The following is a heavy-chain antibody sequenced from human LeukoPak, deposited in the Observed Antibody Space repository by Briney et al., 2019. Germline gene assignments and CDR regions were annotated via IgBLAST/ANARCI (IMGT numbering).Heavy chain of an antibody. D-gene: IGHD5-18*01. Sequence: PGRSLRLSCAASGFTFSSYAMHWVRQAPGKGLEWAAVISYDGSNKYYADSVKGRFTISRDNSKNTLYLQMNSLRAEDTAVYYCARGHTAMVGKIDYWGQGTLVTVSS. V-gene: IGHV3-30*04. CDR2: ISYDGSNK. CDR1: GFTFSSYA. J-gene: IGHJ4*02. CDR3: ARGHTAMVGKIDY.